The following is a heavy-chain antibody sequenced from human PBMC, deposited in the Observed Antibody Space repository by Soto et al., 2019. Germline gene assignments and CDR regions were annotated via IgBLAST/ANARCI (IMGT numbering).Heavy chain of an antibody. CDR2: VSSNGGST. CDR1: GFTFSSHT. Sequence: EVQLVESGGGLVQPGGSLRLSCAASGFTFSSHTMHWVRQAPGKGLEYVSTVSSNGGSTYYADSVRGRFTISRDNSKNTLYLQMGSLRAEDMAVYYCARGLGSSWYYAFEIWGQGTMVTVSS. J-gene: IGHJ3*02. D-gene: IGHD6-13*01. V-gene: IGHV3-64*07. CDR3: ARGLGSSWYYAFEI.